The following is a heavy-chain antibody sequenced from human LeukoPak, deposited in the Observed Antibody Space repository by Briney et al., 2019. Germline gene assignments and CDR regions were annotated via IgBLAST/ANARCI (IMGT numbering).Heavy chain of an antibody. D-gene: IGHD4-17*01. CDR2: IYYSGST. V-gene: IGHV4-39*01. CDR1: GGSISSSSYY. Sequence: SETLSLTCTVSGGSISSSSYYWGWIRQPPGKGLEWIGSIYYSGSTYYNPSLKSRVTISVDTSKNQFSLKLSSVTAADTAVYYCARLPTVTFFDYWGPGTLGTVSS. J-gene: IGHJ4*02. CDR3: ARLPTVTFFDY.